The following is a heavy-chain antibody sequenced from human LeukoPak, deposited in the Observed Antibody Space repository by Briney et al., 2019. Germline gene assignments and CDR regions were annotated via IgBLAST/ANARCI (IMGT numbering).Heavy chain of an antibody. D-gene: IGHD6-13*01. Sequence: GASVKVSCKASGYTFTGYYIHWVRQAPGQGLEWMGWINPNSGGTNYAQKFQGRVTMTRDTSISTAYMELSRLRSDDTAVYYCARDGGQQLVRWYYYYYMDVWGKGTTVTVSS. CDR3: ARDGGQQLVRWYYYYYMDV. CDR2: INPNSGGT. J-gene: IGHJ6*03. CDR1: GYTFTGYY. V-gene: IGHV1-2*02.